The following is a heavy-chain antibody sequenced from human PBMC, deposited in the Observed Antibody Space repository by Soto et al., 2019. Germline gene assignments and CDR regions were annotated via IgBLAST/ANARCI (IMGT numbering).Heavy chain of an antibody. J-gene: IGHJ4*02. Sequence: GGSLRLSCAASGFTFSSYAKSWVRQAPGKGLEWVSAISSSGGSTYYADSVKGRFTISRDNSKNTLYLQMNSLRAEDTAVYYCARALRYSSGWYFDYWGQGTLVTVSS. CDR1: GFTFSSYA. CDR3: ARALRYSSGWYFDY. CDR2: ISSSGGST. D-gene: IGHD6-19*01. V-gene: IGHV3-23*01.